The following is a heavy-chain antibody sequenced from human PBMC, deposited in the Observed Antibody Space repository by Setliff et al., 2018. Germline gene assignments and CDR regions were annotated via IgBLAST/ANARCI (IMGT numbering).Heavy chain of an antibody. CDR3: ASTQRGTSSEC. CDR2: FSSRNDYI. Sequence: GGSLRLSCEASGFSFSNYAMNWVRQAPGKGLEWVASFSSRNDYIYHADSVKGRFTISRDNAKTSLYLQMDSLRAEDTAVYYCASTQRGTSSECWGQGTLVTVSS. D-gene: IGHD6-6*01. V-gene: IGHV3-21*04. CDR1: GFSFSNYA. J-gene: IGHJ4*02.